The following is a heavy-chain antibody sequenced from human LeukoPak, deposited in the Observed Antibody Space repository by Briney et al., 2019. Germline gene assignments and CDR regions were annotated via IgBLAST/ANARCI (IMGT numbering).Heavy chain of an antibody. CDR1: GGTFSSFA. Sequence: EASVKVSCKASGGTFSSFALSWVRQAPGQGLEWMGIINPSGGSTSYAQKFQGRVTMTRDTSTSTVYMELSSLRSEDTAVYYCARVPVGRRGSSFDYWGQGTLVTVSS. D-gene: IGHD3-16*01. V-gene: IGHV1-46*01. J-gene: IGHJ4*02. CDR3: ARVPVGRRGSSFDY. CDR2: INPSGGST.